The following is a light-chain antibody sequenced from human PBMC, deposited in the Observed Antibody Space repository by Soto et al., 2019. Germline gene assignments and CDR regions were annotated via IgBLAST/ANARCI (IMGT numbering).Light chain of an antibody. CDR3: QQYGGSPYT. CDR2: GAS. CDR1: QSVSSGH. V-gene: IGKV3-20*01. Sequence: EIVLTQSPGTLSLSPGERATLSCRASQSVSSGHLAWYQQKPGQAPRLLIDGASTRATGIPDRFSGSGSGTDFTLTSSRLEPEDFAVYFCQQYGGSPYTFGQGTKLEIK. J-gene: IGKJ2*01.